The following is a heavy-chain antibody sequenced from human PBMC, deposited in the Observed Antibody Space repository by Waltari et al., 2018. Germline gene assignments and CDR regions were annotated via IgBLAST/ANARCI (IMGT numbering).Heavy chain of an antibody. CDR2: IYYSGST. CDR1: GGSISSYY. Sequence: QVQLQESGPGLVKPSETLSLTCTVSGGSISSYYWSWIRKPPGKGLEWIGYIYYSGSTNYNPSLKSRVTISVDTSKNQFSLKLSSVTAADTAVYYCARSHYSNYYYYYYMDVWGKGTTVTVSS. J-gene: IGHJ6*03. D-gene: IGHD4-4*01. CDR3: ARSHYSNYYYYYYMDV. V-gene: IGHV4-59*01.